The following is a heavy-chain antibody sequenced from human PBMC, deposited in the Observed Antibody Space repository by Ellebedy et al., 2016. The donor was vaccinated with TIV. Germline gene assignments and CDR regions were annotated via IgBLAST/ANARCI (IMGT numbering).Heavy chain of an antibody. J-gene: IGHJ4*02. CDR2: IYYSGST. D-gene: IGHD1-26*01. CDR1: GGSISSYY. Sequence: SETLSLXCTVSGGSISSYYWSWIRQPPGKGLEWIGYIYYSGSTNYNPSLKSRVTISVDTSKNQFSLKLSSVTAADTAVYYCARQDSGIVGATFDYWGQGTLVTVSS. V-gene: IGHV4-59*08. CDR3: ARQDSGIVGATFDY.